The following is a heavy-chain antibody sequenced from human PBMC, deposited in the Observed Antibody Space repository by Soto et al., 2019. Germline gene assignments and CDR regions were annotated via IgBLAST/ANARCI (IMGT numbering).Heavy chain of an antibody. J-gene: IGHJ5*02. CDR1: GGSISSGGYY. D-gene: IGHD4-17*01. Sequence: SETLSLTCTVSGGSISSGGYYWSWIRQHPGKGLEWIGYIYYSGSTYYNPSLKSRVTISVDTSKNQFSLKLSSVTAADTAVYYCARESSVTTKSGIDPWGQGTLVTVSS. CDR3: ARESSVTTKSGIDP. V-gene: IGHV4-31*03. CDR2: IYYSGST.